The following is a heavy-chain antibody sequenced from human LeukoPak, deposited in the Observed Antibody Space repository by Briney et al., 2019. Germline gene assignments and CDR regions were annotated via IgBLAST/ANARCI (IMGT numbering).Heavy chain of an antibody. D-gene: IGHD2-21*02. V-gene: IGHV3-74*01. CDR2: INNEGIT. CDR1: GITLRNSW. Sequence: GGSLRLSCAVSGITLRNSWMHWVRQAPGKGLVWVSRINNEGITSYADSVRGRFTISRDDAKNTLFLQMNSLRAEDTALYYCAKDIGQVTAIPLIAFDIWGQGTMVTVSS. J-gene: IGHJ3*02. CDR3: AKDIGQVTAIPLIAFDI.